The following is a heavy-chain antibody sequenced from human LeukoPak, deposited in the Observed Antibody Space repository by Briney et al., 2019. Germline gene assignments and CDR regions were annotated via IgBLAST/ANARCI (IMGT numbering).Heavy chain of an antibody. V-gene: IGHV4-34*01. CDR2: INHSGST. CDR3: ASLGGSGTRGHSMDV. Sequence: PSETLSLTCAVYGGSFSDYYWSWIRQPPGKGLEWIGEINHSGSTNYNPSLKSRVTISVDTSKNQFSLKLSSVTAADTAVYYCASLGGSGTRGHSMDVWGKGTTVTISS. CDR1: GGSFSDYY. D-gene: IGHD3-10*01. J-gene: IGHJ6*03.